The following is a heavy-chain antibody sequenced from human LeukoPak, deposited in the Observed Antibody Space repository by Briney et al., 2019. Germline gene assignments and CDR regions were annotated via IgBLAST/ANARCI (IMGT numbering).Heavy chain of an antibody. CDR3: ARDAIAAAGNDAFDI. Sequence: SSETLSLTCTVSGGSISSYYWSWIRQPPGKGLEWIGYIYYSGSTNYNPSLKSRVTISVDTSKNQFSLKLSSVTAADTAVYYCARDAIAAAGNDAFDIWGQGTMVTVSS. J-gene: IGHJ3*02. CDR1: GGSISSYY. CDR2: IYYSGST. V-gene: IGHV4-59*01. D-gene: IGHD6-13*01.